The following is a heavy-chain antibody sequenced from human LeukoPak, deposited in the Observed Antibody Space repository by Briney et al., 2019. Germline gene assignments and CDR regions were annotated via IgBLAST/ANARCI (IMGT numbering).Heavy chain of an antibody. V-gene: IGHV1-24*01. J-gene: IGHJ5*02. CDR3: ATGYCSGGSCSNWFDP. CDR1: GYTLTELS. Sequence: GASVKDSCKVSGYTLTELSMHWVRQAPGKGLEWMGGFDPEDGETIYAQKFQGRVTMTEDTPTDTAYMELSSLRSEDTAVYYCATGYCSGGSCSNWFDPWGQGTLVTVSS. D-gene: IGHD2-15*01. CDR2: FDPEDGET.